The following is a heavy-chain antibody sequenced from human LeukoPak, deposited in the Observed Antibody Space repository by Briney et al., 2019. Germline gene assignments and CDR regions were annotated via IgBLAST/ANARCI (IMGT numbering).Heavy chain of an antibody. CDR2: ISSSSSYI. CDR3: AAGDDCGGDCSKKYNWFDP. J-gene: IGHJ5*02. V-gene: IGHV3-21*01. CDR1: GFTFSSYS. Sequence: GGSLRLSCAASGFTFSSYSMNWVRQAPGKGLEWVSSISSSSSYIYYADSVKGRFTISRDNAKNSLYLQMNSLRAEDTAVYYCAAGDDCGGDCSKKYNWFDPWGQEPWSPSPQ. D-gene: IGHD2-21*02.